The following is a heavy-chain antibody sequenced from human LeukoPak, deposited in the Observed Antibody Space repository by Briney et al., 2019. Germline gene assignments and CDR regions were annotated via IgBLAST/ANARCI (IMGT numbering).Heavy chain of an antibody. V-gene: IGHV3-73*01. J-gene: IGHJ4*02. CDR1: WFTFSDSA. Sequence: GGSLKLSCAASWFTFSDSAFHWVRQASGKGLEWVGRIRSKPNNYATAYTASVKGRFTISRDDSKNTAYLQMNSLNTEDTAMYYCTRHLIGATPFDYWGQGTLVSVSS. CDR2: IRSKPNNYAT. D-gene: IGHD4/OR15-4a*01. CDR3: TRHLIGATPFDY.